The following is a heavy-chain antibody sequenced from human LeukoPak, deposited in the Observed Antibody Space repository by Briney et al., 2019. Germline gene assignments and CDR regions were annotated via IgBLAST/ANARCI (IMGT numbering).Heavy chain of an antibody. V-gene: IGHV3-15*07. D-gene: IGHD3-22*01. J-gene: IGHJ5*02. CDR2: IRSNSDGGTI. Sequence: GSLRLSCATYGFTFSNAWMNWVRQAPGKGLEWVGRIRSNSDGGTIDYAAPVKGRFTLSRDDSKTTLYLQMNSLQTEDTAVYYCATDSYDSTWGQGTLVTVSS. CDR1: GFTFSNAW. CDR3: ATDSYDST.